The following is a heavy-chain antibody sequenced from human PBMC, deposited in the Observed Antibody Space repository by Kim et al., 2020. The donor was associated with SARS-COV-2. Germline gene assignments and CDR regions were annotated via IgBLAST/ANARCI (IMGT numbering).Heavy chain of an antibody. CDR2: IWYDGSNK. V-gene: IGHV3-33*08. J-gene: IGHJ4*02. D-gene: IGHD7-27*01. Sequence: GGSLRLSCAASGFTFSSYGMHWVRQAPGKGLEWVAVIWYDGSNKYYADSVKGRFTISRDNSKNTLYLQMNSLRAEDTAVYYCAREGGLGIGRDYFDYWGQGTLVTVSS. CDR3: AREGGLGIGRDYFDY. CDR1: GFTFSSYG.